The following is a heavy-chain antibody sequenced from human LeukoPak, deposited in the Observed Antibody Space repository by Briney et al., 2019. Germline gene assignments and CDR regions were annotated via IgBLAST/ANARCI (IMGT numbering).Heavy chain of an antibody. D-gene: IGHD3-22*01. J-gene: IGHJ4*02. CDR1: GGTFSSYA. V-gene: IGHV1-69*05. CDR2: IIPIFGTA. CDR3: ARGGAPYYYDSSGYAYFDY. Sequence: ASVKVSCKASGGTFSSYAISWVRQAPGQGLEWMGGIIPIFGTANYAHKFQGRVTMTRDTSTSTVYMELSSLRSEDTAVYYCARGGAPYYYDSSGYAYFDYWGQGTLVTVSS.